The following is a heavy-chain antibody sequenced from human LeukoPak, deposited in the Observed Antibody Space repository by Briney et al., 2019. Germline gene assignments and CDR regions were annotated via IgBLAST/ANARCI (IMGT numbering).Heavy chain of an antibody. CDR3: AKARYCSGGSCFPQLTPDY. Sequence: TGGSLRLSCAASGLTLNRYAMCWVRQAPGKGLEWVSAISAPGGNTYYADSVKGRFTISRDSSKNTLYLQMNSLRAEDTAVYYCAKARYCSGGSCFPQLTPDYWGQGTLVTVSS. V-gene: IGHV3-23*01. CDR1: GLTLNRYA. J-gene: IGHJ4*02. CDR2: ISAPGGNT. D-gene: IGHD2-15*01.